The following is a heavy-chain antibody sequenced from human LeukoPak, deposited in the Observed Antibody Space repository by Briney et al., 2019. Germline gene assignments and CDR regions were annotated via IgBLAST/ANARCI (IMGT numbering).Heavy chain of an antibody. D-gene: IGHD6-19*01. CDR2: IYYSGST. CDR1: GGSISSYY. J-gene: IGHJ6*02. V-gene: IGHV4-59*01. CDR3: ARVGAGYSSGWYAYYYYYGVDV. Sequence: SETLSLTCTVSGGSISSYYWSWIRQPPGKGLEWIGYIYYSGSTNYNPSLKSRVTISVDTSKNQFSLKLSSVTAADTAVYYCARVGAGYSSGWYAYYYYYGVDVWGQGTTVTVSS.